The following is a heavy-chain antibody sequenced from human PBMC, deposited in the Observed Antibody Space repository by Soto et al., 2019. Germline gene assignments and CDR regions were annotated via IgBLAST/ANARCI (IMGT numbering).Heavy chain of an antibody. CDR1: GGSMNGFY. CDR3: AKDKSGAADI. V-gene: IGHV4-4*07. CDR2: VYSSGRA. J-gene: IGHJ3*02. D-gene: IGHD7-27*01. Sequence: SETLSLTCTVSGGSMNGFYWNWIRQPAGGGLEWIGRVYSSGRADYIPSLKSRITMSVDTSKNQFYLNLRFVTAADTAVYFCAKDKSGAADIWGQGTMVTVSS.